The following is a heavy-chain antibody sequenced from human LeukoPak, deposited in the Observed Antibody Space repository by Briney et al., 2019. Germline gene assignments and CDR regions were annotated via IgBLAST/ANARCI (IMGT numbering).Heavy chain of an antibody. CDR3: ARGSRYCSSTSCYTYWFDP. CDR1: GGSISSGDYY. V-gene: IGHV4-30-4*08. Sequence: SETLSLTCTVSGGSISSGDYYWSWIRQPPGKGLEWIGYIYYSGSTYYNPSLKSRVTISVDTSKNQFSLKLSSVTAADTAVYYCARGSRYCSSTSCYTYWFDPWGQGTLVTVSS. CDR2: IYYSGST. J-gene: IGHJ5*02. D-gene: IGHD2-2*02.